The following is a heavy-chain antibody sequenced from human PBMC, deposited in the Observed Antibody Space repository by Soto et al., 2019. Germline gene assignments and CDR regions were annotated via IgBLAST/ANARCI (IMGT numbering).Heavy chain of an antibody. Sequence: QVQLVQSGAEVKKPGASVKVSCKASGYTFTSYGISWVRQAPGQGLEWMGWISAYNGNTNYALKLQGRVTMTTDTSTSTAYMELRSLRSDDTAVYYCARAGEGYCSGGSCRYYYYGMDVWGQGTTVTVSS. CDR1: GYTFTSYG. CDR3: ARAGEGYCSGGSCRYYYYGMDV. V-gene: IGHV1-18*01. CDR2: ISAYNGNT. D-gene: IGHD2-15*01. J-gene: IGHJ6*02.